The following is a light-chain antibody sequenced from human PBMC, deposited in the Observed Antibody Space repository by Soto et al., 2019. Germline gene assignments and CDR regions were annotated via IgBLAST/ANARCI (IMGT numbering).Light chain of an antibody. CDR3: QSFDTSLSAVV. CDR1: SSDIGAGYR. J-gene: IGLJ2*01. Sequence: QSVLTQPPSVSGAPGQRVTISCTGSSSDIGAGYRVRWYQQVPGTAPKLLIYDNNYRPSGVSARFSGSKSGTSASLAITGLQAEDEADYYCQSFDTSLSAVVFGGGTKLTVL. CDR2: DNN. V-gene: IGLV1-40*01.